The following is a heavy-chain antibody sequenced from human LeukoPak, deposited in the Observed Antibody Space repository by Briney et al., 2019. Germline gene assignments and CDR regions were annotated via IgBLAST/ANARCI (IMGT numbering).Heavy chain of an antibody. V-gene: IGHV5-51*01. CDR1: GYSFTSYW. D-gene: IGHD6-13*01. CDR2: IYPGDSDT. J-gene: IGHJ6*02. CDR3: ASPLYLNIAAAGNDYYYGMDV. Sequence: GESLKISCKGSGYSFTSYWIGWVRQMPGKGLEWMGIIYPGDSDTRYSPSFQGQVTISADKSISTAYLQWSSLKASDTAMYYCASPLYLNIAAAGNDYYYGMDVWGQGTTVTVSS.